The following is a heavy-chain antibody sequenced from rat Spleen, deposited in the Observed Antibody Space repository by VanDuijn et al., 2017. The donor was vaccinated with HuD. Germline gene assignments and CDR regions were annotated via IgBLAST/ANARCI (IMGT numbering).Heavy chain of an antibody. V-gene: IGHV5-22*01. J-gene: IGHJ3*01. CDR2: ISSEGINT. D-gene: IGHD1-12*03. CDR3: TRRDYDGYYPFVY. Sequence: EVHLVESGGGLVQPGRSLKLSCAASGFPFSDHYMAWVRQAPTKGLEWVASISSEGINTYFGDSVKGRFTISRENAKNTLYLQMNSLRSEDTATYYCTRRDYDGYYPFVYWGQGTLVTVSS. CDR1: GFPFSDHY.